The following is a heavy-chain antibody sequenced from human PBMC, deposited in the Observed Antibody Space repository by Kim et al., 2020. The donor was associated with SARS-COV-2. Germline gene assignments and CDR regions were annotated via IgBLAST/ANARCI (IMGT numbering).Heavy chain of an antibody. CDR3: ARESENTSGYYLFDY. CDR2: IYYSGST. V-gene: IGHV4-39*07. CDR1: GGSISSTTYY. Sequence: SETLSLTCTVSGGSISSTTYYWAWIRQPPGKGLEWIGSIYYSGSTYYNPSLRSRLTISLDTSKNHFSLKLSSVTAADTAMYYCARESENTSGYYLFDYWGQGTLVTVSS. D-gene: IGHD3-22*01. J-gene: IGHJ4*02.